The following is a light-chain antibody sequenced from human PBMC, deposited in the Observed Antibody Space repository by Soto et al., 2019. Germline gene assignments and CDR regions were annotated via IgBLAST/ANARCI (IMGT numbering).Light chain of an antibody. J-gene: IGKJ1*01. V-gene: IGKV1-17*01. Sequence: DIQMTQSPTSLSASVGDSVTITCRASQAIRNDLGWYQQKPGKAPKLMIYDASSLQSGVPSRFSGSGSGTEFTLTISSLQPEDFATYYCLQHKNYPRTFGQGTKVEIK. CDR3: LQHKNYPRT. CDR2: DAS. CDR1: QAIRND.